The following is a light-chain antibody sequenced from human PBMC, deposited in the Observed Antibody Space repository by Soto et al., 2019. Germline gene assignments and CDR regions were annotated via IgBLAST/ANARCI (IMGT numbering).Light chain of an antibody. J-gene: IGLJ2*01. Sequence: SYELTQPPSVSVAPGKTARITCGGNNIGSKSVHWYQQKPGQAPVLVIYYDTDRPSGIPERLSGSNSGNTATLTISRVEAGDEADYYCQVWDSSSDHLVVFGGGTKVTVL. CDR1: NIGSKS. V-gene: IGLV3-21*04. CDR3: QVWDSSSDHLVV. CDR2: YDT.